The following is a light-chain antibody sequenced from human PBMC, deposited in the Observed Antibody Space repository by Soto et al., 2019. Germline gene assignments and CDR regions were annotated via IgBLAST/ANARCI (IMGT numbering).Light chain of an antibody. V-gene: IGKV1-9*01. J-gene: IGKJ3*01. CDR1: QGISSY. CDR2: AAS. Sequence: IQLTQSPSSLSASVGDRVTITCRASQGISSYLAWYQQKPGKAPKLLIYAASTLQSGVPSRFSGSGSGTDFTLTISSLQHEDFATYYCQQLNSYLLFTFGPGTKVDIK. CDR3: QQLNSYLLFT.